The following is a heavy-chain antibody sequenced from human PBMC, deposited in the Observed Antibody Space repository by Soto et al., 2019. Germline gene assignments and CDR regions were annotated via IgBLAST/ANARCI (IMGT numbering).Heavy chain of an antibody. V-gene: IGHV1-8*01. J-gene: IGHJ6*02. CDR2: MNPNSGNT. Sequence: GASVKVSCKASGYTFTSYDINWVRQATGQGLEWMGWMNPNSGNTGYAQKFQGRVTITRDMSTSTAYMEVRSLRSEDTAVYFCAAVGYSYGKQYYDYGMDVWGQGTTVTVSS. D-gene: IGHD5-18*01. CDR3: AAVGYSYGKQYYDYGMDV. CDR1: GYTFTSYD.